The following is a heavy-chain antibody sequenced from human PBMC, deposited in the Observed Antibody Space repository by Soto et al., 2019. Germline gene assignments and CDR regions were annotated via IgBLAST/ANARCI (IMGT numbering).Heavy chain of an antibody. V-gene: IGHV3-48*02. J-gene: IGHJ4*02. CDR1: GLTFTGYS. CDR2: INRGSSTI. CDR3: ARVGGATMATMYFDP. D-gene: IGHD5-12*01. Sequence: GGSLRLSCAVSGLTFTGYSMNWVRQAPGKGLEWVSFINRGSSTIFYADSVKGRFTISRDNAKSSLYLEMNSLRDEDTAVYYCARVGGATMATMYFDPWGQGTLVTVSS.